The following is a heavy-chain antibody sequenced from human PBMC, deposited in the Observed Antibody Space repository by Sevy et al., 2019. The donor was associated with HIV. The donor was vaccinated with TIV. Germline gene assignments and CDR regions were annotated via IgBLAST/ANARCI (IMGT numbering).Heavy chain of an antibody. CDR3: ARPYGSGSWEAFDI. CDR1: GFTFSTYT. CDR2: ISSSANYI. V-gene: IGHV3-21*01. D-gene: IGHD3-10*01. Sequence: GESLKISCSASGFTFSTYTMNCVRQAPGKGLEWVSSISSSANYIYYADSLKGRFTISRDNAKNSLYLQMNSLRAEDTAVYYCARPYGSGSWEAFDIWGQGTMVTVSS. J-gene: IGHJ3*02.